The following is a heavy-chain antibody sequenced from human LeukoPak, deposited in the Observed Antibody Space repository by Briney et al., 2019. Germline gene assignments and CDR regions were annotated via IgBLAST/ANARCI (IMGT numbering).Heavy chain of an antibody. Sequence: SETLSLTCTVSGGSISSYYWSWIRQPPGKRLEWIGYIYYSGSTNYNPSLKSRVTISVDTSKNQFSLKLSSVTAADTAVYYCARSSTVTTMVLAFDIWGQGTMVTVSS. D-gene: IGHD4-17*01. V-gene: IGHV4-59*01. J-gene: IGHJ3*02. CDR3: ARSSTVTTMVLAFDI. CDR2: IYYSGST. CDR1: GGSISSYY.